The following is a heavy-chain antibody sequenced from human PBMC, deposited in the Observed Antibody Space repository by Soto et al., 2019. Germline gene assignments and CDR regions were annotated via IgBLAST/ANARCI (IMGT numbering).Heavy chain of an antibody. CDR3: ARQGVVLLWLGELSHNSPDY. V-gene: IGHV4-39*01. J-gene: IGHJ4*02. Sequence: LSLTCTVSGGSISSSSYYWGWIRQPPGKGLEWIGSIYYSGSTYYNPSLKSRVTISVDTSKNQFSLKLSSVTAADTAVYYCARQGVVLLWLGELSHNSPDYWGQGTLVTVYS. D-gene: IGHD3-10*01. CDR1: GGSISSSSYY. CDR2: IYYSGST.